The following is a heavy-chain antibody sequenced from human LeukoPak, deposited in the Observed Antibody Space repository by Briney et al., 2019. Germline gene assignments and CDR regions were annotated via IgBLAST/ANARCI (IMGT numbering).Heavy chain of an antibody. CDR1: GGPIISHY. D-gene: IGHD2-15*01. CDR3: GRDALVGYLSFYYMDV. CDR2: ISNSGST. V-gene: IGHV4-59*11. J-gene: IGHJ6*03. Sequence: PSETLSLTCTVSGGPIISHYWTWIRHSPVKGLEWIGDISNSGSTSYNPSLKSRVTISIDTSKNQFSLKLSSVTAADTAVYYCGRDALVGYLSFYYMDVWGKGTTVTVSS.